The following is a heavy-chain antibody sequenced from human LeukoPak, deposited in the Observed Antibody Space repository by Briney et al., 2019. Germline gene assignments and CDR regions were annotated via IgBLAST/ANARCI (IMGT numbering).Heavy chain of an antibody. V-gene: IGHV3-23*01. D-gene: IGHD3-22*01. CDR3: AKDKYYYDSSGCLDY. J-gene: IGHJ4*02. CDR1: VFSFSSFG. Sequence: GGSLRLSCAASVFSFSSFGMSWVRQAPGKGLEWVSGISASGDNTFYADSVKGRFTISRDNSKNTLYLQMNSLRAEDTAVYYCAKDKYYYDSSGCLDYWGQGTLVTVSS. CDR2: ISASGDNT.